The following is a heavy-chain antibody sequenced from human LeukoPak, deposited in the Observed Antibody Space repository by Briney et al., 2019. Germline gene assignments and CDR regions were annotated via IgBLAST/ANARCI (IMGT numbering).Heavy chain of an antibody. CDR1: GYTFTSYG. CDR2: IIPIFGTA. Sequence: ASVKVSCKASGYTFTSYGISWVRQAPGQGLEWMGGIIPIFGTANYAQKFQGRVTITADKSTSTAYMELSSLRSEDTAVYYCATLGEPVEGYYYYYYMDVWGKGTTVTVSS. V-gene: IGHV1-69*06. D-gene: IGHD3-16*01. CDR3: ATLGEPVEGYYYYYYMDV. J-gene: IGHJ6*03.